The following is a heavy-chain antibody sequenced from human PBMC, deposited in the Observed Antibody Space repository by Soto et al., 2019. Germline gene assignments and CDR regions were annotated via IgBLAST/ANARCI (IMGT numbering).Heavy chain of an antibody. CDR2: IIPIFGTA. Sequence: QVQLVQSGAEVKKPGSSVKVSCTSSGGTFSSYAISWVRQAPGQGLERLGGIIPIFGTANYAQKFQGRVTITADESTSTAYMELSSLRSEDTAVYYCAITADGSGSYLYYFDYWGQGTLVTVSS. J-gene: IGHJ4*02. V-gene: IGHV1-69*01. CDR3: AITADGSGSYLYYFDY. CDR1: GGTFSSYA. D-gene: IGHD3-10*01.